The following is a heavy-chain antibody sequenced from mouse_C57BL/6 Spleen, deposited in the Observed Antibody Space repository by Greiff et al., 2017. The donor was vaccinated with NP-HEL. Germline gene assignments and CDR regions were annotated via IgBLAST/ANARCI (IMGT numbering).Heavy chain of an antibody. J-gene: IGHJ3*01. CDR1: GYAFSSSW. D-gene: IGHD2-4*01. V-gene: IGHV1-82*01. CDR3: ANIYDYEGAFFAY. CDR2: IYPGDGDT. Sequence: QVQLQQSGPELVKPGASVKISCKASGYAFSSSWMNWVKQRPGKGLEWIGRIYPGDGDTNYNGKFKGKATLTADKSSSTAYMQLSSLTSEDSAVYFCANIYDYEGAFFAYWGQGTLVTVSA.